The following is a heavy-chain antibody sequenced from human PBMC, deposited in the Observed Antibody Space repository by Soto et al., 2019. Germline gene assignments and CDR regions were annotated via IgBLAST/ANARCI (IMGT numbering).Heavy chain of an antibody. D-gene: IGHD3-22*01. CDR1: GGSISSSGYY. CDR3: ARGKYYYDSSDWGGYNWFAP. Sequence: PSETLSLTCTVSGGSISSSGYYWGWIRQSPGKGLEWIGSIYHSGTTYYNPSLKSRVTISAHTSKTQFSLKLSSVTAADTAVYFCARGKYYYDSSDWGGYNWFAPWGQGTLVPVSS. J-gene: IGHJ5*02. CDR2: IYHSGTT. V-gene: IGHV4-39*01.